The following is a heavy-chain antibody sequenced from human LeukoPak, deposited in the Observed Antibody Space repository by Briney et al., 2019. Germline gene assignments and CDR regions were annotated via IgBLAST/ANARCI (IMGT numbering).Heavy chain of an antibody. J-gene: IGHJ5*02. V-gene: IGHV4-59*08. CDR1: GGSFSGYY. CDR2: IYYSGST. Sequence: SETLSLTCAVYGGSFSGYYWSWIRQHPGKGLEWIGYIYYSGSTYYNPSLKSRVTISVDTSKNQFSLKLSSVTAADTAVYYCARLGPYNWFDPWGQGTLVTVSS. CDR3: ARLGPYNWFDP. D-gene: IGHD3-16*01.